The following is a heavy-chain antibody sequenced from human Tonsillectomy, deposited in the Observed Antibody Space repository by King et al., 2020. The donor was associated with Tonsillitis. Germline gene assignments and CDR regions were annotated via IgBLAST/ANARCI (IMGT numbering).Heavy chain of an antibody. CDR1: GGSFSAYY. D-gene: IGHD6-13*01. J-gene: IGHJ4*02. Sequence: VQLQQWGAGLLKPSETLSLTCAVYGGSFSAYYWSWIRQPPGKGLEWIGEINHSGSTIYNPSLKSRVTVSVDTSKNQCSLKLRCVTAADTAVYYCARGSYSSPSLYFDSWGQGILVTVSS. CDR2: INHSGST. CDR3: ARGSYSSPSLYFDS. V-gene: IGHV4-34*01.